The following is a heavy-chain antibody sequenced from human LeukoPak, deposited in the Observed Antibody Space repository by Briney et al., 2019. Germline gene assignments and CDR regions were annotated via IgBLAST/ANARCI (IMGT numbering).Heavy chain of an antibody. Sequence: SETLSLTCTVSGGSISSYYWSWIRQPAGKGLEWIGRIYTGGSTNYNPSLKSRVTMSVDTSKNQFSLKLSSVTAADTAVYYCARDGDSSGYSDYWGQGTLVTVSS. CDR3: ARDGDSSGYSDY. CDR1: GGSISSYY. D-gene: IGHD3-22*01. J-gene: IGHJ4*02. V-gene: IGHV4-4*07. CDR2: IYTGGST.